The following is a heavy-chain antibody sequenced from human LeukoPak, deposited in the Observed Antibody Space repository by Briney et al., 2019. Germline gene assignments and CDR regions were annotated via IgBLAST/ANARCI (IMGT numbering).Heavy chain of an antibody. CDR1: GFSFGSHW. Sequence: PGGSLRLSCAASGFSFGSHWMHWVRHAPGKGLVWVARIESDASNTRYADSVKGRFPIPRDHANKPLYLQMNSLRAQATAVYYCTRDGSGSRIPFDYWGQGTLVTVSS. CDR2: IESDASNT. J-gene: IGHJ4*02. CDR3: TRDGSGSRIPFDY. D-gene: IGHD1-26*01. V-gene: IGHV3-74*01.